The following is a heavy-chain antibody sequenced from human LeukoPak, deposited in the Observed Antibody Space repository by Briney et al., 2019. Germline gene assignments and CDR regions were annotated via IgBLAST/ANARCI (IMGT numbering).Heavy chain of an antibody. CDR1: GYSFTSYW. V-gene: IGHV5-51*01. CDR3: ARALTYRSAIYSDAFDI. J-gene: IGHJ3*02. Sequence: GESLKISWKGSGYSFTSYWIGWVRQMPGKGLEWMGIIYPGDSDTRYSPSFQGQVTISADKSISTAYLQWSSLKASDTAMYFCARALTYRSAIYSDAFDIWGQGTMVTVSS. CDR2: IYPGDSDT. D-gene: IGHD1-26*01.